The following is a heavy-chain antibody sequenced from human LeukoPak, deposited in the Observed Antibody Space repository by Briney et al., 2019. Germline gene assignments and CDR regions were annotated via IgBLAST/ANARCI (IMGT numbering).Heavy chain of an antibody. J-gene: IGHJ4*02. V-gene: IGHV3-21*01. CDR3: ARSYSSSWYNGGY. CDR1: GFTFSSYG. CDR2: ISSSSSYI. Sequence: PGGSLRLSCAASGFTFSSYGMKWVRQAPGKGLEWVSSISSSSSYIYYADSVKGRFTISRDNAKNSLYLQMNSLRAEDTAVYYCARSYSSSWYNGGYWGQGTLVTVSS. D-gene: IGHD6-13*01.